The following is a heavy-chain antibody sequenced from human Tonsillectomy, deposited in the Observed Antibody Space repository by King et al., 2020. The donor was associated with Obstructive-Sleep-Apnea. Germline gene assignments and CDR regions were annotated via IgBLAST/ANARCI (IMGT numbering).Heavy chain of an antibody. CDR3: ARGYDRNYFDY. J-gene: IGHJ4*02. CDR2: IYPGDSDT. Sequence: QLVQSGAEVKESGESLKISCKGSGYSFATYWIGWVRQMPGKGLEWMGIIYPGDSDTRYSPSFTGQVTISADNSFSTAYLQWSSLQASDTAMYYCARGYDRNYFDYWGQGTLVTVSS. D-gene: IGHD5-12*01. V-gene: IGHV5-51*01. CDR1: GYSFATYW.